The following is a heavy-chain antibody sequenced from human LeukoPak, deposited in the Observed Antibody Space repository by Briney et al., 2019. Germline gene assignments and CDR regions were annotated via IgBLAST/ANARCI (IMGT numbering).Heavy chain of an antibody. D-gene: IGHD3-16*02. CDR2: ISWNSGSI. CDR1: GFTFDDYA. V-gene: IGHV3-9*01. CDR3: ARGHTNSGSSRYTGALD. J-gene: IGHJ4*02. Sequence: GGSLRLSCAASGFTFDDYAMHWVRQAPGKGLEWVSGISWNSGSIGYADSVKGRFTISRDNAKNSLYLQMNSLRAEDTALYYCARGHTNSGSSRYTGALDWGQGTLVTVSS.